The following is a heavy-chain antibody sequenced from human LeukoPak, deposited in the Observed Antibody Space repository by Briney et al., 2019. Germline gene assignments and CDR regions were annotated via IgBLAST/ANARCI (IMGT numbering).Heavy chain of an antibody. CDR1: GGSFSGYY. CDR3: ARSGRWLQGLDY. J-gene: IGHJ4*02. Sequence: SETLSLTCAVYGGSFSGYYWSWIRQPPGKGLEWIGEINHSGSTNYNPSLKSRVTISVDTSKNQFSLKLSSVTAADTAVYYCARSGRWLQGLDYWGQGTLVTVSS. V-gene: IGHV4-34*01. D-gene: IGHD5-24*01. CDR2: INHSGST.